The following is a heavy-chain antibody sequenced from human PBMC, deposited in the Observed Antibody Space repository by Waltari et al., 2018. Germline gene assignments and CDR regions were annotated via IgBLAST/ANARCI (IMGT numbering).Heavy chain of an antibody. CDR1: GFTFRSYA. V-gene: IGHV3-23*01. CDR3: AKEPRVVVPAAIYSHFDY. CDR2: ISGSGGST. D-gene: IGHD2-2*01. Sequence: EVQLLESGGGLVQPGGSLRLSCAASGFTFRSYAMSWVRQAPGKGLEWVSAISGSGGSTYYADSVKGRFTISRDNSKNTLYLQMNSLRAEDTAVYYCAKEPRVVVPAAIYSHFDYWGQGTLVTVSS. J-gene: IGHJ4*02.